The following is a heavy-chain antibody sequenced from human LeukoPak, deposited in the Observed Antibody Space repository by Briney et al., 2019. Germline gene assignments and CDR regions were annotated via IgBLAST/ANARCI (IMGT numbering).Heavy chain of an antibody. CDR1: GGSISSYY. CDR2: IYTSGST. J-gene: IGHJ4*02. Sequence: PSETLSLTCTVSGGSISSYYWGWIRQPAGKGLEWIGRIYTSGSTNYNPSLKSRVTMSVDTSKNQFSLKLSSVTAADTAVYYCARVIDYYDSSGYSYYFDYWGQGTLVTVSS. CDR3: ARVIDYYDSSGYSYYFDY. V-gene: IGHV4-4*07. D-gene: IGHD3-22*01.